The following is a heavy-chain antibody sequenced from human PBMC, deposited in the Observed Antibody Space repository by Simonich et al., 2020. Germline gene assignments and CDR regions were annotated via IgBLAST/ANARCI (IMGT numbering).Heavy chain of an antibody. Sequence: QVQLVESGGGVVQPVRSLRLSCAASGFTFSSYAMHWFRQAPGKGVEWVSVISYEGSNKDYADSVKGRFTISRDNSKNTLYLQMNSLRAEDTAVYYCARDHDYGDYYFDYWGQGTLVTVSS. CDR1: GFTFSSYA. J-gene: IGHJ4*02. CDR3: ARDHDYGDYYFDY. CDR2: ISYEGSNK. V-gene: IGHV3-30*07. D-gene: IGHD4-17*01.